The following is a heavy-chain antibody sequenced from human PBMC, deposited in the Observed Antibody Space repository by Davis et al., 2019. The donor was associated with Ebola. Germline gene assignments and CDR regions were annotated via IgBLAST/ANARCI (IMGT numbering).Heavy chain of an antibody. D-gene: IGHD6-6*01. CDR2: NYYSGST. J-gene: IGHJ6*02. Sequence: MPSETLSLTCTVSGGSISSSFYYWGWVRQPPGKGLEWIGSNYYSGSTYYNPSLKSRVTISVDTSKNQFSLKLSSVTAADTAGYYCASPYSSPSKGGWDYYYYGMDVWGQGTTVTVSS. CDR3: ASPYSSPSKGGWDYYYYGMDV. CDR1: GGSISSSFYY. V-gene: IGHV4-39*01.